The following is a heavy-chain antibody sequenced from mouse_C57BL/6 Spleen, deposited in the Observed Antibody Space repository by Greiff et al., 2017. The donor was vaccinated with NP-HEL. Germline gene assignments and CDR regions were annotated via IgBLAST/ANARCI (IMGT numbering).Heavy chain of an antibody. J-gene: IGHJ2*01. CDR2: INPSNGGT. D-gene: IGHD2-4*01. V-gene: IGHV1-53*01. CDR1: GYTFTSYW. Sequence: QVQLQQSGTELVKPGASVKLSCKASGYTFTSYWMHWVKQRPGQGLEWIGNINPSNGGTKYNEKFKSKATLTVDKSSSTAYMQLSSLTSEYAAVYYCARPYDYDGYYFDYWGQGTTLTVSS. CDR3: ARPYDYDGYYFDY.